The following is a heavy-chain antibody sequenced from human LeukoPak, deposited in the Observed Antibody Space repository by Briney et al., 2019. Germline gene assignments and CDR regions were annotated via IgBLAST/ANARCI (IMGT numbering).Heavy chain of an antibody. Sequence: SETLSLTCAVSGGSISSSNWWSWVRQPPGKGLEWIGEIYHSGSTNYNPSLKSRVTISVDKSKNQFSLKLSSVTAADTAVYYCARVHPPSPLGATSALYYFDYWGQGTLVTVSS. D-gene: IGHD1-26*01. CDR2: IYHSGST. CDR3: ARVHPPSPLGATSALYYFDY. V-gene: IGHV4-4*02. CDR1: GGSISSSNW. J-gene: IGHJ4*02.